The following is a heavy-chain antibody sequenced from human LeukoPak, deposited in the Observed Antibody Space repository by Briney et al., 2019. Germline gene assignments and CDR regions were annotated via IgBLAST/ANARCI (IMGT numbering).Heavy chain of an antibody. Sequence: GGSLRLSCAASGFTFNSYYMHWVREAPGKGRGWVSRINSDGSSTNYADSVKGRSTVSRDNAKNTLYLQMTSLRVEDTAVYHCAREFGGTFLFDYWGQGTLVTVS. J-gene: IGHJ4*02. CDR1: GFTFNSYY. D-gene: IGHD4-23*01. V-gene: IGHV3-74*01. CDR3: AREFGGTFLFDY. CDR2: INSDGSST.